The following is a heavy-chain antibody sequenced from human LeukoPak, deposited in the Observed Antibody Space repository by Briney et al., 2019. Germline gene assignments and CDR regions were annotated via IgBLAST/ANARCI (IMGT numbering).Heavy chain of an antibody. J-gene: IGHJ4*02. Sequence: PSETLSLTCTVSGGSIGKGSYYRSWIRQPAGKGLEWIGRIYTSESTNYNPSLKSRVTITVDTSKNQFSLNLSSVTAADTAVYYCARDGGYTYGYSHFDYWGQGTLVTVSS. V-gene: IGHV4-61*02. CDR2: IYTSEST. CDR1: GGSIGKGSYY. D-gene: IGHD5-18*01. CDR3: ARDGGYTYGYSHFDY.